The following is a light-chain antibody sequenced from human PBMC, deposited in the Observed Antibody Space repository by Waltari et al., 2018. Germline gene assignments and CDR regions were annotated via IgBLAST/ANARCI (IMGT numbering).Light chain of an antibody. J-gene: IGLJ1*01. CDR2: SNK. Sequence: QSVVTQPPSASRTPGQRVPMSCSGSSSNIGTYAVTWYQQLPGIAPKLLIYSNKRRPSGFPDRFSGSKSGTSASLAISGLQSEDEADYYCAAWDDSLNGPVFGTGTKVTVL. CDR1: SSNIGTYA. V-gene: IGLV1-44*01. CDR3: AAWDDSLNGPV.